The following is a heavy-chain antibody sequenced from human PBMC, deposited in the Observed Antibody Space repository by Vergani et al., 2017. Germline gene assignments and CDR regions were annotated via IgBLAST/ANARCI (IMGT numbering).Heavy chain of an antibody. D-gene: IGHD3-10*01. Sequence: EVQLVESGGGLVQPGGSLRLSCAASGFTFSSYDMHWVRQATGKGLEWVSAIGTAGDPYFPGSVKGRFTISRDNAKNSLYLQMNSLRAEDTALYYCAKDSMVRGVIILYYFDYWGQGTLVTVSS. J-gene: IGHJ4*02. V-gene: IGHV3-13*05. CDR3: AKDSMVRGVIILYYFDY. CDR2: IGTAGDP. CDR1: GFTFSSYD.